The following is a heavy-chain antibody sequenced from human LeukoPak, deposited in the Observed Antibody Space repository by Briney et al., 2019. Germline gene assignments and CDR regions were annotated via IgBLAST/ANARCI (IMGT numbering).Heavy chain of an antibody. CDR3: GRDPNGDYVGAFEF. CDR1: GFTFSNYA. Sequence: GGSLRLSCAASGFTFSNYAMNWVRQAPGKGLEWVSASWSGGTNTLYADAVKGRFTISRDNSKNTLFLQMNSLSAEDTAVYYCGRDPNGDYVGAFEFWGHGTMVIVSS. V-gene: IGHV3-23*01. CDR2: SWSGGTNT. D-gene: IGHD4-17*01. J-gene: IGHJ3*01.